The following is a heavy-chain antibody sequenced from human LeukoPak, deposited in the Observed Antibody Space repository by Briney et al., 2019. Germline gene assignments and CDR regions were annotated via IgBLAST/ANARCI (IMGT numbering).Heavy chain of an antibody. CDR1: GGSISSYY. D-gene: IGHD5-12*01. CDR3: ACNSGYDFADDY. Sequence: SETLSLTCTVSGGSISSYYWSWIRQPPGKGLEWIGYIYYSGSTNYNPSLKSRVTISVDTSKNQFSLKLSSVTAADTAVYYCACNSGYDFADDYWGQGTLVTVSS. CDR2: IYYSGST. V-gene: IGHV4-59*01. J-gene: IGHJ4*02.